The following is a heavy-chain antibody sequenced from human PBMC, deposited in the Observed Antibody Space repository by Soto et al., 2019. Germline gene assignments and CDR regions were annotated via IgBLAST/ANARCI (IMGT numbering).Heavy chain of an antibody. CDR2: INPNSGAT. Sequence: ASVKVSCKASGYNFTAYYMHWVRQAPGQGLEWMGWINPNSGATSYAQKFQGRLTVTRDTSISTAYMELSSLKSDDTADYYCATEDYGTTWGRYWGQGTLVTVSS. CDR1: GYNFTAYY. V-gene: IGHV1-2*02. D-gene: IGHD3-10*01. J-gene: IGHJ4*02. CDR3: ATEDYGTTWGRY.